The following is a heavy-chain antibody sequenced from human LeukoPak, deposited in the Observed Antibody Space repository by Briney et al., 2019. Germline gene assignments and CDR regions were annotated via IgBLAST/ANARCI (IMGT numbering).Heavy chain of an antibody. J-gene: IGHJ4*02. CDR3: AREGQEGFDY. CDR1: GFTFSTYS. CDR2: ISSSSSYI. V-gene: IGHV3-21*01. Sequence: VGSLRLSCAASGFTFSTYSMNWVRQAPGKGLEWVSSISSSSSYIYHADSVKGRFTISRDNAKNSLYLQMNSLRAEDTAVYYCAREGQEGFDYWGQGTLVTVSS.